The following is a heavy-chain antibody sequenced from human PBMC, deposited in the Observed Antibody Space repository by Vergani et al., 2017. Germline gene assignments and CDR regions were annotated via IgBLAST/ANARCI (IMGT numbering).Heavy chain of an antibody. CDR3: AKQDFVSGNYLFDY. D-gene: IGHD1-7*01. CDR1: EFTFSNYA. J-gene: IGHJ4*02. V-gene: IGHV3-23*01. Sequence: VQLLESGGGLVQPGGSLRLTCAASEFTFSNYAMNWVRQAPGKGLEWVSGISGSGVSAYYTDSVKGRFTISRDNSKNMLFLQMNNLRTEDTAIYYCAKQDFVSGNYLFDYWGQGTLVTVSS. CDR2: ISGSGVSA.